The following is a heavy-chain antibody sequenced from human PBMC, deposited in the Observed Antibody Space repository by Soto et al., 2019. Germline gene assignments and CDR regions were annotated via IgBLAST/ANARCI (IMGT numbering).Heavy chain of an antibody. CDR1: GGTFSSYA. V-gene: IGHV1-69*13. D-gene: IGHD3-16*01. CDR3: ARDLPNTFYYYGMDV. J-gene: IGHJ6*02. CDR2: IIPIFGTA. Sequence: ASVKVSCKASGGTFSSYAISWVRQAPGQGLEWMGGIIPIFGTANYAQKFQGRVTITADESTSTAYMELSSLRSEDTAVYYCARDLPNTFYYYGMDVWGQGPTVTVSS.